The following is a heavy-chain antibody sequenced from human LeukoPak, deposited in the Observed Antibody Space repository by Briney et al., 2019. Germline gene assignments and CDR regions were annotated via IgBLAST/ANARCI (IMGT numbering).Heavy chain of an antibody. V-gene: IGHV3-30*19. CDR1: GFTFSSYG. J-gene: IGHJ4*02. Sequence: GGSLRLSCAASGFTFSSYGMHWVRQAPGKGLEWVAVISYDGSNKYYADSVKGRFAISRDNSKNTLYLQMNSLRAEDTAVYYCARAGYYYDSSGYYPFYYFDYWGQGTLVTVSS. CDR2: ISYDGSNK. CDR3: ARAGYYYDSSGYYPFYYFDY. D-gene: IGHD3-22*01.